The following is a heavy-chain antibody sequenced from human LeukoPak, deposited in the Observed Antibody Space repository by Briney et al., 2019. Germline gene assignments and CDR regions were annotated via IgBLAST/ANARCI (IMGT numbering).Heavy chain of an antibody. D-gene: IGHD2-2*01. J-gene: IGHJ5*02. V-gene: IGHV3-21*01. Sequence: PGGSLKLSCAGSGFSFNYYDMNWVRQAPGKGLEWVSSISPKSDFIYYSDSVRDRFTISRDNAENSLYLQMSSLRAEDTAVYYCARADCSSSTCYLRRSWFDPWGQGTLVTVSS. CDR1: GFSFNYYD. CDR3: ARADCSSSTCYLRRSWFDP. CDR2: ISPKSDFI.